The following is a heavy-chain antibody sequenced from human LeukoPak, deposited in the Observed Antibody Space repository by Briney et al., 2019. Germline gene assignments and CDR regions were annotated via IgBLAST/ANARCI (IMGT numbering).Heavy chain of an antibody. CDR3: AKDRRIAAAWYYYGMDV. D-gene: IGHD6-13*01. CDR1: GFTFSSYG. V-gene: IGHV3-30*18. J-gene: IGHJ6*02. Sequence: GGSLRLSCAASGFTFSSYGMHWVRQAPGKGLEWVAVISYDGSNKYYADSVKGRFTISRDNSKNTLYLQMNSLRAEDTAVYYCAKDRRIAAAWYYYGMDVWGQGTTVTVSS. CDR2: ISYDGSNK.